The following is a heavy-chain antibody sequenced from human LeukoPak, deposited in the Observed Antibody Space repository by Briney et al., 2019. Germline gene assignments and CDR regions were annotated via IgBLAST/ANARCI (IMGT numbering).Heavy chain of an antibody. CDR3: ARAGRSSGWDFDY. Sequence: ASVKVSCKASGGTFSSYAISWVRQAPGQGLEWMGWINPNSGGTNYAQKFQGRVTMTRDTSITTAYMELSSLRSEDTAVYYCARAGRSSGWDFDYWGQGTLVTVSS. CDR2: INPNSGGT. CDR1: GGTFSSYA. V-gene: IGHV1-2*02. J-gene: IGHJ4*02. D-gene: IGHD6-19*01.